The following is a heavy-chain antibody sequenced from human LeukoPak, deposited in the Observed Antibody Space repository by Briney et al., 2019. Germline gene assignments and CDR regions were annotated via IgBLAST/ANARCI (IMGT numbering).Heavy chain of an antibody. V-gene: IGHV5-51*01. J-gene: IGHJ4*02. D-gene: IGHD3-9*01. CDR2: IYPGDSDT. CDR3: ARVFGYDILTGYPVPQSYFDY. CDR1: GYSFSSYW. Sequence: GESLKISCKASGYSFSSYWIAWVRQMPGKGLEWMGIIYPGDSDTRYSPSFQGQVTISADKSISTAYLQWSSLKASDTAMNYCARVFGYDILTGYPVPQSYFDYWGQGTLVTVSS.